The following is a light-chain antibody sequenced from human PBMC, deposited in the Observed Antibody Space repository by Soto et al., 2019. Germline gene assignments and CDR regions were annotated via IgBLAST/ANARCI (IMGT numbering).Light chain of an antibody. V-gene: IGKV3-15*01. CDR1: QSVSTY. Sequence: ETVMTQSPATLSVSPGERATLSRRASQSVSTYLAWYQLTPGQAPRLLIYGASTRATGIPAGFGGSGSETEFTLTISSQQSEDFAVYYCQQYSYWPLTFGGGTRWIS. J-gene: IGKJ4*01. CDR2: GAS. CDR3: QQYSYWPLT.